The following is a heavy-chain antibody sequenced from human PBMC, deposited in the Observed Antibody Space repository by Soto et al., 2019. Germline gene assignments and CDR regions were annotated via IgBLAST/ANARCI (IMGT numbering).Heavy chain of an antibody. D-gene: IGHD2-21*01. Sequence: RGALLVSCAASVFTFSIYDMPWVRQGTGQGLELVSTIGIADNRYYLSSVKGRFTISRDDAENSLYLQMNSLKAGDTAVYYCARGGIDPGYGLDVWGQGTTVTVSS. CDR3: ARGGIDPGYGLDV. V-gene: IGHV3-13*04. CDR1: VFTFSIYD. J-gene: IGHJ6*01. CDR2: IGIADNR.